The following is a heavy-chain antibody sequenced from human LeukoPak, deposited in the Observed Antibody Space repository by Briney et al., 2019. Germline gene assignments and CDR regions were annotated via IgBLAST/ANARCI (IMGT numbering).Heavy chain of an antibody. Sequence: GGSLRLSCAASGFTFSSYSMNWVRQAPGKGLEWVSSISSSSSYIYYADSVKGRFTISRDNAKNSLYLQMNSLRAEDTAVYYCARAGDTMVRGVIIHYFDYWGQGTLVTVSS. V-gene: IGHV3-21*01. CDR3: ARAGDTMVRGVIIHYFDY. J-gene: IGHJ4*02. CDR2: ISSSSSYI. CDR1: GFTFSSYS. D-gene: IGHD3-10*01.